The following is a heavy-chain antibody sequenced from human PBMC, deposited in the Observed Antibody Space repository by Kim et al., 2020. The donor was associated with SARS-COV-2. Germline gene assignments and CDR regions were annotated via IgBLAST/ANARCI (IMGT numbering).Heavy chain of an antibody. J-gene: IGHJ6*02. V-gene: IGHV5-51*01. CDR2: IYPGDSDT. D-gene: IGHD2-15*01. CDR1: GYRFTSYW. CDR3: ARSQGDCRGGRCYSDYYYGMDV. Sequence: GESLKISCKGSGYRFTSYWIGWVRQMPGKGLEWMGIIYPGDSDTRYSPSFQGQVSISADKSINTAYLQWSSLKASDTAMYYCARSQGDCRGGRCYSDYYYGMDVWGQGTTVTVSS.